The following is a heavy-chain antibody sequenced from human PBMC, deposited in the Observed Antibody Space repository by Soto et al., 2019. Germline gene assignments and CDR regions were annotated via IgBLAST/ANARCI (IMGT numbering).Heavy chain of an antibody. V-gene: IGHV1-18*01. CDR1: GYAFTSYG. CDR3: ARDSGVTMVRGVGNTYYYYYGMDV. D-gene: IGHD3-10*01. CDR2: ISAYNGNT. J-gene: IGHJ6*02. Sequence: ASVKVSCKASGYAFTSYGISWVRQAPGQGLEWMGWISAYNGNTNYAQKLQGRVTMTTDTSTSTAYMELRSLRSDDTAVYYCARDSGVTMVRGVGNTYYYYYGMDVWGQGTTVTLSS.